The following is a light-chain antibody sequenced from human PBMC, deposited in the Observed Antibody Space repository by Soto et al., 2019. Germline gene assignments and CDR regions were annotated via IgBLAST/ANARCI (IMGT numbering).Light chain of an antibody. V-gene: IGLV2-11*01. CDR1: SSDVGNYNY. CDR3: CSYAGSYTWV. J-gene: IGLJ3*02. Sequence: QSVLTQPRSVSGSPGQSVTISCTGTSSDVGNYNYVSWYQQHPGKAPKVMIYDVNKWPSGVPDRFSGSKSGNTASLTISGLQAEDEADYYCCSYAGSYTWVFGGGIKLTVL. CDR2: DVN.